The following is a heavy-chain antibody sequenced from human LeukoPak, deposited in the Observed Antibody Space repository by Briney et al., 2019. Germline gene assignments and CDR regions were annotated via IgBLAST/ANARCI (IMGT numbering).Heavy chain of an antibody. D-gene: IGHD3-22*01. Sequence: PSETLSLTCAVYGGSFSGYYWSWIRQPPGKGLEWIGEINHSGSTNYNPSLKSRVTISVDTSKNQFSLKLSSVTAADTAVYYCARESGGEGNYYDSSGYYVYWGQGTLVTVSS. V-gene: IGHV4-34*01. CDR1: GGSFSGYY. CDR2: INHSGST. CDR3: ARESGGEGNYYDSSGYYVY. J-gene: IGHJ4*02.